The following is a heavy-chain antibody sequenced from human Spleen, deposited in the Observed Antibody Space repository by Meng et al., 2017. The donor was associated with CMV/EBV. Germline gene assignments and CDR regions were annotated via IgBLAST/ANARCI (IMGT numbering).Heavy chain of an antibody. CDR1: GGTLSSYA. CDR2: IIPIFGTA. D-gene: IGHD3-22*01. J-gene: IGHJ4*02. CDR3: ARDERRPYYYDSSGFDY. Sequence: GQLVQTGAEAKKPGSSVEVSCKASGGTLSSYAISWVRHAPGQGLEWMGGIIPIFGTANYAQKFQGRVTITADESTSTAYMELSSLRSEDTAVYYCARDERRPYYYDSSGFDYWGQGTLVTVSS. V-gene: IGHV1-69*01.